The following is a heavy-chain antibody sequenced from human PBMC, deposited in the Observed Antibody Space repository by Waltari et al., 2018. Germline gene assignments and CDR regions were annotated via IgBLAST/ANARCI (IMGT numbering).Heavy chain of an antibody. V-gene: IGHV3-74*01. J-gene: IGHJ4*02. CDR2: IRNEGTRA. Sequence: EVRLVESGGGSVQPGGPLRLSCEVSGFPFRSYWMHWVRQSPGKGLMWVARIRNEGTRARYADSVNGRFTISRDNTKNTLYLQMHSLTAEDTAVYFCARVEPADYIGTDYWGPGTLVTVSS. CDR1: GFPFRSYW. CDR3: ARVEPADYIGTDY. D-gene: IGHD1-1*01.